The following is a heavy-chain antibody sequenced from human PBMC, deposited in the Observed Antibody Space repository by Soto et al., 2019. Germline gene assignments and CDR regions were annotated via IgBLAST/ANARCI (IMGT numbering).Heavy chain of an antibody. CDR3: ARRGTGTPGSYFDR. V-gene: IGHV4-59*01. CDR2: IHYSGTT. J-gene: IGHJ4*02. CDR1: GGSFNPYY. Sequence: SETLSLTCTVFGGSFNPYYWTWIRQPPGKGLEWIAYIHYSGTTKYNPSLQSRVTISLDTSKNQFSLMLTSVTGADTAVYYCARRGTGTPGSYFDRWGQGTLVTVSS. D-gene: IGHD3-16*01.